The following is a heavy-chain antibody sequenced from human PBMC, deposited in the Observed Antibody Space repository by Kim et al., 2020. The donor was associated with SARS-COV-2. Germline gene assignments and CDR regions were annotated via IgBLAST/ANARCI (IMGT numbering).Heavy chain of an antibody. D-gene: IGHD3-10*01. V-gene: IGHV3-7*01. CDR3: ARDSPGFGVEYYYYYYGMDV. CDR1: GFTFSSYW. CDR2: IKQDGSEK. J-gene: IGHJ6*02. Sequence: GGSLRLSCAASGFTFSSYWMSWVRQAPGKGLEWVANIKQDGSEKYYVDSVKGRFTISRDNAKNSLYLQMNSLRAEDTAVYYCARDSPGFGVEYYYYYYGMDVWGQGTTVTVSS.